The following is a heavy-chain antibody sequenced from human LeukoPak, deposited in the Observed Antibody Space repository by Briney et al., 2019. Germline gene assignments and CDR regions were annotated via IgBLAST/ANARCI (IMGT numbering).Heavy chain of an antibody. CDR3: AKADGSWTYNP. D-gene: IGHD5-24*01. Sequence: GGSLRLSCAASGFTFGSSAMNWVRQAPGKGLEWVSAISASGGSTHYADSVKGRFTISRDNSKNTLFLQMNSLRAEDTAVYYCAKADGSWTYNPWGQGTLVTVSS. CDR1: GFTFGSSA. CDR2: ISASGGST. V-gene: IGHV3-23*01. J-gene: IGHJ5*02.